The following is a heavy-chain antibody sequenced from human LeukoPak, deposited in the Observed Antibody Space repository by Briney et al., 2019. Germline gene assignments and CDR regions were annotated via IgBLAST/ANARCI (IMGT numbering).Heavy chain of an antibody. CDR3: ARDSPISDALDI. CDR2: IYSGGSP. V-gene: IGHV3-66*01. D-gene: IGHD3-3*02. J-gene: IGHJ3*02. CDR1: GFTFSSYA. Sequence: GGSLRPSCAASGFTFSSYAMSWVRQAPGKGLEWVSVIYSGGSPYYLDSVEGRFIISSDNSKNTVYLQMNSLRDEDTALYYCARDSPISDALDIWGQGTMVTVSS.